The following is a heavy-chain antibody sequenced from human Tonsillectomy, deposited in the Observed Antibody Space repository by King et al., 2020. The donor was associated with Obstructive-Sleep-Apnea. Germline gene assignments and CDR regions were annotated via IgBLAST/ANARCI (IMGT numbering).Heavy chain of an antibody. D-gene: IGHD1-26*01. J-gene: IGHJ4*02. V-gene: IGHV4-38-2*02. CDR1: GYSISSGYY. CDR3: ARDRPSGSYSY. CDR2: IYHSGST. Sequence: QLQESGPGLVKPSETLSLTCTVSGYSISSGYYWGWIRQPPGKGLEWIGTIYHSGSTYYNPPLKSRVTISRDTSKNQISLKLSSVTAADTAVYYCARDRPSGSYSYWGQGTLVTVSS.